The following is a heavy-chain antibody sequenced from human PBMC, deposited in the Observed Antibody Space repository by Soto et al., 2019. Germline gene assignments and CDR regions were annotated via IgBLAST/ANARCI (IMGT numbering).Heavy chain of an antibody. CDR3: ARASTGGWLDYYYCGMDV. V-gene: IGHV1-8*01. D-gene: IGHD6-19*01. CDR1: GYTFTSYD. CDR2: MNPNSGNT. J-gene: IGHJ6*02. Sequence: GASVKVSCKASGYTFTSYDINWVRQATGQGLEWMGWMNPNSGNTGYAQKFQGRVTMTRNTSISTAYMELSSLRSEDTAVYYCARASTGGWLDYYYCGMDVWGQGTTVTVSS.